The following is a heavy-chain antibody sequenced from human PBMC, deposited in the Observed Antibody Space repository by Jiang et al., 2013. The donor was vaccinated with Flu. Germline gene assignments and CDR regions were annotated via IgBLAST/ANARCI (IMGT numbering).Heavy chain of an antibody. V-gene: IGHV1-2*02. Sequence: VQLVESGAEVKKPGASVKVSCKTSGYSFINYHMFWVRQAPGQGLQWVGWINPNNGGTKYAQQFQGRVTLTTDTSITTAYMELSRLRSDDTAIYYCAREFDSGRYHRYYQYMGDWGKGTTVTVSS. J-gene: IGHJ6*03. CDR1: GYSFINYH. CDR2: INPNNGGT. D-gene: IGHD1-26*01. CDR3: AREFDSGRYHRYYQYMGD.